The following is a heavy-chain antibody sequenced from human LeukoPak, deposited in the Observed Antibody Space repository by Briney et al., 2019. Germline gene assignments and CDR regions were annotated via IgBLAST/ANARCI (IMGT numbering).Heavy chain of an antibody. CDR1: GFSFSAYI. V-gene: IGHV3-64*01. CDR3: TRRYGGHSGWAGYHDS. CDR2: IRSDGSST. Sequence: GGSLRLYCVASGFSFSAYIMHWVRQAPGKGLEYVSAIRSDGSSTFYPNSVKGRFTISRDNSKSTLYLQMGSLRAEDTAVYYCTRRYGGHSGWAGYHDSWGQGTLVTVS. J-gene: IGHJ4*02. D-gene: IGHD6-19*01.